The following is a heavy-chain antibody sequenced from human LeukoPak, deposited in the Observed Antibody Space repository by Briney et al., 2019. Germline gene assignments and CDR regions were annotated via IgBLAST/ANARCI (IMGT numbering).Heavy chain of an antibody. CDR2: ISGSGGST. V-gene: IGHV3-23*01. D-gene: IGHD3-9*01. Sequence: QPGGSLRLSCAASGFTFSSYAMSWVRQAPGKGLEWVSAISGSGGSTYYADSVKGRFTISRDNSKNTLYLQMNSLRAEDTAVYYCAKDQWPFSYDIFTGANAFDIWGQGTMVTVSS. J-gene: IGHJ3*02. CDR3: AKDQWPFSYDIFTGANAFDI. CDR1: GFTFSSYA.